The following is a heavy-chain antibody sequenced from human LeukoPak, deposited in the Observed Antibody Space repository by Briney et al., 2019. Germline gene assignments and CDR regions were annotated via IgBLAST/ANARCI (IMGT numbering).Heavy chain of an antibody. CDR2: ISGRDGNT. V-gene: IGHV3-23*01. Sequence: GGSLRLSCVASGFTISTYVMTWVRQAPGKGLEWVSDISGRDGNTDYADSVKGRFTISRDNSKNTLYLQMNSLRAEDTAVYYCAKDLVGIWSDYFDYWGQGTLVTVSS. CDR1: GFTISTYV. J-gene: IGHJ4*02. CDR3: AKDLVGIWSDYFDY. D-gene: IGHD3-3*01.